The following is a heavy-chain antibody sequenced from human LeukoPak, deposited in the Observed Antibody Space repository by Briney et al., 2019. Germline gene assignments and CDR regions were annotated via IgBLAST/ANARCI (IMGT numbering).Heavy chain of an antibody. V-gene: IGHV3-23*01. CDR1: GFTFSSYA. D-gene: IGHD3-9*01. Sequence: GSLRLSCAASGFTFSSYAMTWVRHPPGKGLEWVSAISGSGGSTYYADYVKGRFTISRDNSKNTLYLQMNSLRAEDTAVYYCAKDPLRYFDWLLGEAFDIWGQGTMVTVSS. CDR2: ISGSGGST. CDR3: AKDPLRYFDWLLGEAFDI. J-gene: IGHJ3*02.